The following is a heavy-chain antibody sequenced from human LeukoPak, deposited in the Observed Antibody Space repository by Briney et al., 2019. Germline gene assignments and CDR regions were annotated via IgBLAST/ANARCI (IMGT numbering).Heavy chain of an antibody. D-gene: IGHD1-1*01. Sequence: GGSLRLSCAGSGFSISNYGMNWVRQAPGKGLEWLSYIRSDSSTKYYADSVEGRFTISRDNSKNTLYLQMNSLGADDTAVYYCAKGNWRYFDYWGQGTLVTVSS. J-gene: IGHJ4*02. CDR3: AKGNWRYFDY. CDR1: GFSISNYG. V-gene: IGHV3-48*01. CDR2: IRSDSSTK.